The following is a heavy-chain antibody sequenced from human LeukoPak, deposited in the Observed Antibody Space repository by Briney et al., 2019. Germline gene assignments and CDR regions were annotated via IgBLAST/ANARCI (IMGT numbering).Heavy chain of an antibody. CDR2: ISAYNGNT. CDR1: GYTFTSYD. D-gene: IGHD4-17*01. V-gene: IGHV1-18*01. J-gene: IGHJ5*02. CDR3: ARDRDGDYGIWFDP. Sequence: ASVKVSCKASGYTFTSYDISWVRQAPGQGLEWMGWISAYNGNTNYAQKLQGRVTMTTDTSTSTAYMELRSLRSDDTAVYYCARDRDGDYGIWFDPWGQGTLVTVSS.